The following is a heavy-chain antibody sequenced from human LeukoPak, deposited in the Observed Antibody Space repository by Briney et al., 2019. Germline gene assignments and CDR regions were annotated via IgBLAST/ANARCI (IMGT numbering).Heavy chain of an antibody. D-gene: IGHD2-2*01. CDR1: GFLFGGHA. V-gene: IGHV3-21*01. CDR3: ARAAIRVDFFDS. CDR2: ISSHAAYI. Sequence: GGSLRLSCAASGFLFGGHAMVWVRQAPGKGLECVSSISSHAAYINYADSVKGRFPISRDNDKNSLFLDMKSLRVDDTAVYFCARAAIRVDFFDSWGQGTLVTVSS. J-gene: IGHJ4*02.